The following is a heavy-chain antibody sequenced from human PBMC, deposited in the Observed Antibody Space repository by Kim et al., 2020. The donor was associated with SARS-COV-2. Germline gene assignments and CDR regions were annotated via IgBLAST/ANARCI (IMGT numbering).Heavy chain of an antibody. Sequence: ASVKVSCKASGYTFTSYYMHWVRQAPGQGLEWMGIINPSGGSTSYAQKFQGRVTMTRDTSTSTVYMELSSLRSEDTAVYYCARGEAGAGTWVGGDYFDYWGREPLVPFSP. V-gene: IGHV1-46*01. CDR1: GYTFTSYY. D-gene: IGHD6-19*01. CDR2: INPSGGST. CDR3: ARGEAGAGTWVGGDYFDY. J-gene: IGHJ4*02.